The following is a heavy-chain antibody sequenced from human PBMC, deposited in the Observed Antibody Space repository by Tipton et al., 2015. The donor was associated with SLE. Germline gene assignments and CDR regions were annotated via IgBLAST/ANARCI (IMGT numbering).Heavy chain of an antibody. V-gene: IGHV4-39*07. CDR1: GGSISNRTYH. J-gene: IGHJ4*02. Sequence: TLSLTCTVSGGSISNRTYHWGWIRQPPGKGLEWIGSLYYSGTPNYNPPLKTRVTISKDTSKNQFSLKLSSVTAADTAVYYCASHFSSESWSGYYKGGHYFDYWGQGTLVTVSP. D-gene: IGHD3-3*01. CDR2: LYYSGTP. CDR3: ASHFSSESWSGYYKGGHYFDY.